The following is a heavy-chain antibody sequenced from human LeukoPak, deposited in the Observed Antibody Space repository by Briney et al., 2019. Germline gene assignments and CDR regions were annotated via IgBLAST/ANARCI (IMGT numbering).Heavy chain of an antibody. V-gene: IGHV3-30*02. D-gene: IGHD2-21*01. J-gene: IGHJ5*02. CDR3: AKESERGVIDP. Sequence: GGSLRLSCAASGFTFRNYGMHWVRQGPGKGLEWVTFGRYDGTKKYYADSVKGRFTITRDNSKNTVYLQMNSLRLEDTAVYYCAKESERGVIDPWGQGTLVTVSS. CDR1: GFTFRNYG. CDR2: GRYDGTKK.